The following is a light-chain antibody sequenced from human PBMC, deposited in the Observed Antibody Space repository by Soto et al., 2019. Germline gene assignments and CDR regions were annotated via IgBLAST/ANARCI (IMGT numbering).Light chain of an antibody. V-gene: IGKV1-5*03. Sequence: DIQMTQSPSTLSASVGDRVTITCRASQSISSWLAWYQQKPGKAPKLLIYKAFSLESGVPSRFSGSGSGTEFTLTISRLQPDDFATYYCQQYNSYSPYTFGQGTKLEIK. CDR1: QSISSW. J-gene: IGKJ2*01. CDR2: KAF. CDR3: QQYNSYSPYT.